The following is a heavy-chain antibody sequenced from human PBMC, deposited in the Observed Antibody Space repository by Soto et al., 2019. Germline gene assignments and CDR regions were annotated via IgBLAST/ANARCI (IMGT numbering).Heavy chain of an antibody. D-gene: IGHD3-3*01. V-gene: IGHV1-2*02. CDR1: GSPVTAYY. CDR3: ASGGAVGVAGAAAFDM. CDR2: INPATGAA. Sequence: VQSGAVVKKTGASVTVSCSASGSPVTAYYMHWVRQAPGRGLEWMGGINPATGAAKYTLTFQGRVTMTRDTSTNTVFMELSGLNSVDTAAFYCASGGAVGVAGAAAFDMWGQGTLVTVSS. J-gene: IGHJ3*02.